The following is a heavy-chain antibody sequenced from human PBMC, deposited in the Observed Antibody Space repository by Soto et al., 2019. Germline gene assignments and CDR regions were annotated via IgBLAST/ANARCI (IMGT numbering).Heavy chain of an antibody. CDR3: ASTEVPAALGGGYFDY. Sequence: QVQLVQSGAEVKKPGSSVKVSCKASGGTFSSYAISWVRQAPGQGLEWMGGIIPIFGTANYAQKFQGRVTITADESTSTAYMELSSLRSEDTVVYYCASTEVPAALGGGYFDYWGQGTLVTVSS. CDR1: GGTFSSYA. V-gene: IGHV1-69*01. CDR2: IIPIFGTA. J-gene: IGHJ4*02. D-gene: IGHD2-2*01.